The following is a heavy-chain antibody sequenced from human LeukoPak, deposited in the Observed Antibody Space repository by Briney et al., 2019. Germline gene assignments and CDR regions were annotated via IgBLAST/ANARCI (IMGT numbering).Heavy chain of an antibody. Sequence: SETLSLTCTVSGGSLSSYYWSWIRQPPGKGLEWIGYIYYGGSTNYNPSLKSRVTISVDTSKNQFSLKLSSVTAADTAVYYCATLSPYGVYGYYWGQGNLVTVSS. CDR3: ATLSPYGVYGYY. V-gene: IGHV4-59*08. CDR1: GGSLSSYY. CDR2: IYYGGST. J-gene: IGHJ4*02. D-gene: IGHD4-17*01.